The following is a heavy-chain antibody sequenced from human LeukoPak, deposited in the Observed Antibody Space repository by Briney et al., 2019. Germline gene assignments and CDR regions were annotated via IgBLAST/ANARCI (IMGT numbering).Heavy chain of an antibody. CDR2: IYCSGSA. CDR3: ARGFGDWGLSWFDP. D-gene: IGHD3-10*01. J-gene: IGHJ5*02. Sequence: PSETLSLTCTVSGGSVSSGSYYWSWIRQPPGKGLEWIGYIYCSGSAKYNPSLKSRVTISVDTSKNQFSLKPTSVTAADTAVYYCARGFGDWGLSWFDPWGQGTLVTVSS. V-gene: IGHV4-61*01. CDR1: GGSVSSGSYY.